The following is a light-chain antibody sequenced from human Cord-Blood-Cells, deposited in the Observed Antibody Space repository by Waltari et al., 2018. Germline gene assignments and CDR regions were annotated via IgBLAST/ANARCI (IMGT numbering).Light chain of an antibody. J-gene: IGKJ1*01. Sequence: DIVMTQSPDSLAVSLGERATINCKSSQSVLYSSNNKNYLAWYQQKPGQPPKLLIYWASTRESGVPDRFIGSGSGTDFTLTSSSLQAEDVAVYYCQQYYSTPPTFGQGTKVEIK. CDR3: QQYYSTPPT. CDR1: QSVLYSSNNKNY. V-gene: IGKV4-1*01. CDR2: WAS.